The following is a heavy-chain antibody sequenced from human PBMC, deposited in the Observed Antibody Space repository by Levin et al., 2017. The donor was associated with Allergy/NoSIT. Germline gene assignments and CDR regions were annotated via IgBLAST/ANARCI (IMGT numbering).Heavy chain of an antibody. V-gene: IGHV4-59*01. J-gene: IGHJ3*02. CDR3: ARYQLLYEGTGSAFDI. CDR1: GGSISGYY. D-gene: IGHD2-2*02. Sequence: SETLSPTCTVSGGSISGYYWSWIRQSPGKGLEWIGYLFYTGRTNYNPSLKSRVTISLDTSKNQFSLKLSSVTAADTAVYYCARYQLLYEGTGSAFDIWGQGTLVTVSS. CDR2: LFYTGRT.